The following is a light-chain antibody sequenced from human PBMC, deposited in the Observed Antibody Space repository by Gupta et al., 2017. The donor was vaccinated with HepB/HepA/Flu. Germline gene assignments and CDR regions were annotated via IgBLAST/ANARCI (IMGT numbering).Light chain of an antibody. CDR1: QDINNY. Sequence: GDRGTITCQATQDINNYLNWYQQRPGKAPKLLISDSSNLEAGVPSRFSGSGSGTHFTFTISGLQPEDLATYYCQQYDDLPIFTFGPGTKVELK. CDR2: DSS. CDR3: QQYDDLPIFT. J-gene: IGKJ3*01. V-gene: IGKV1-33*01.